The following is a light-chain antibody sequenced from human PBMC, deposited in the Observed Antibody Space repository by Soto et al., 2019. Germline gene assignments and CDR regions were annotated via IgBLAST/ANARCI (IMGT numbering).Light chain of an antibody. CDR1: QAITSW. J-gene: IGKJ5*01. CDR3: QQLNSYPIT. Sequence: DIQMTQSPASVSASVGDRVTITCRASQAITSWLAWYQQKPGKVPKLLIYAASSLHSGVPSRFSGSGSGTDFTLTISSLQPEDFATYYCQQLNSYPITFGQGTRLEIK. CDR2: AAS. V-gene: IGKV1D-12*01.